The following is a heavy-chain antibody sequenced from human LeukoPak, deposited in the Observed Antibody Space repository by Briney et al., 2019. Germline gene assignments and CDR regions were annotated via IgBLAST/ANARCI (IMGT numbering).Heavy chain of an antibody. D-gene: IGHD2-15*01. J-gene: IGHJ6*02. V-gene: IGHV4-39*01. Sequence: SETLSLTCTVSGGSISSSSYYWGWIRQPPGKGLEWIGSIYYSGSTYYNPSLKSRVTISVDTSKNQFSPKLSSVTAADTAVYYCVGYCSGGSCYNYYYYGMDVWGQGTTVTVSS. CDR1: GGSISSSSYY. CDR3: VGYCSGGSCYNYYYYGMDV. CDR2: IYYSGST.